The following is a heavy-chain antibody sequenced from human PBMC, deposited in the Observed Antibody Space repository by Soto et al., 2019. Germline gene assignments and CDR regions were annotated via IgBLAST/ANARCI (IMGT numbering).Heavy chain of an antibody. V-gene: IGHV4-34*01. Sequence: SETLSLTCDVYGGSFSGYIWTWVRQSPGKGLEWIGEIHHSGSTNYNPSLTSRVLISVDKSKNQFSLKLTSVTAADTAVYYCASQRYCDDDCYLFDYWGQGTLVTVSS. CDR2: IHHSGST. CDR1: GGSFSGYI. CDR3: ASQRYCDDDCYLFDY. J-gene: IGHJ4*02. D-gene: IGHD2-21*02.